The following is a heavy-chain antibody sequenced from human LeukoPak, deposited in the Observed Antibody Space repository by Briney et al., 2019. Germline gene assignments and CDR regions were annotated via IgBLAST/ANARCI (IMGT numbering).Heavy chain of an antibody. CDR3: ARDIATVQHQD. V-gene: IGHV1-18*01. CDR2: ISGYNGKT. D-gene: IGHD1-1*01. CDR1: GYTFTNYG. J-gene: IGHJ4*02. Sequence: ASVTVSCKTSGYTFTNYGISWVRQAPGQGLEWMGWISGYNGKTNYVQKFRGRVAMTADTSTSTVYMELRSLRSDDTAVYYCARDIATVQHQDWGQGTLVTVSS.